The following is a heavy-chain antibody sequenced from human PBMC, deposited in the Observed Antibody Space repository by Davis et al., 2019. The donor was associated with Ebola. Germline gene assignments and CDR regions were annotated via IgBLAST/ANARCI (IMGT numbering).Heavy chain of an antibody. CDR2: IYHSGST. CDR3: ARGQEGGLWYYGMDV. Sequence: GSLRLSCSVSGGSISSYYWSWIRQPPGKGLEWIGYIYHSGSTYYNPSLKSRVTMSVDTSKNQFSLKLSSVTAADTAVYYCARGQEGGLWYYGMDVWGQGTTVTVSS. CDR1: GGSISSYY. J-gene: IGHJ6*02. V-gene: IGHV4-59*01. D-gene: IGHD2-8*02.